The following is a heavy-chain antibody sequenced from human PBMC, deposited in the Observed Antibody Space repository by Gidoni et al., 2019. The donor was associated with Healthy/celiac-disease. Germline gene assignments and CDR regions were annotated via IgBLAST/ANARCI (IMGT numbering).Heavy chain of an antibody. CDR1: GGSISSSSYY. Sequence: QLQLQESGPGLVKPSETLSLTCTVSGGSISSSSYYWGWIRQPPGKGLEWIGSIYYSGSTYYNPSLKSRVTISVDTSKNQFSLKLSSVTAADTAVYYCARRSLGSSGWYVWFDPWGQGTLVTVSS. V-gene: IGHV4-39*01. CDR3: ARRSLGSSGWYVWFDP. J-gene: IGHJ5*02. D-gene: IGHD6-19*01. CDR2: IYYSGST.